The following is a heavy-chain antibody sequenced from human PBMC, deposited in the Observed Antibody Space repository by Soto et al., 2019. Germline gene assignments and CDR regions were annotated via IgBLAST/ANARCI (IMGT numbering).Heavy chain of an antibody. Sequence: VHLLESGGGLVQPGGSLRLSCAASGFTLSRQAMSWVRQAPGKGLEWVSAISASGARTYYADSVMGRFSISRDTSKNTLYLQINTLRVEDTAVYYCAKDQTPGYSADWAVGYYFHFWGQGTLVTVSS. CDR1: GFTLSRQA. D-gene: IGHD5-12*01. CDR2: ISASGART. J-gene: IGHJ4*02. V-gene: IGHV3-23*01. CDR3: AKDQTPGYSADWAVGYYFHF.